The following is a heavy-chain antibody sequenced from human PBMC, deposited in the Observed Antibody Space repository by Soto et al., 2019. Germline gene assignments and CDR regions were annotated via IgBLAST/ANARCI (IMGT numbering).Heavy chain of an antibody. CDR3: ARGRELDRNDYPYYGMDV. J-gene: IGHJ6*02. Sequence: QVQLMQSGTEVKKPGSSVKVSCKASGGTFSDYAISWVRQAPGQGLEWMGGIIPIFSTARYAQKFQGRVTITADESASTVYMEVNNLRSGDTALYYCARGRELDRNDYPYYGMDVWGQGTTLTVSS. CDR2: IIPIFSTA. D-gene: IGHD3-10*01. V-gene: IGHV1-69*01. CDR1: GGTFSDYA.